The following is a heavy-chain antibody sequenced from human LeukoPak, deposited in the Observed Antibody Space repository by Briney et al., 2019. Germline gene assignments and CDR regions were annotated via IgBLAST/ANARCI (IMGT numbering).Heavy chain of an antibody. CDR1: GFTVSSNY. CDR3: ARDQTLYDSSGYDY. CDR2: IYSGGST. Sequence: GGSLRLSCAASGFTVSSNYMSWVRQAPGKGLEWVSVIYSGGSTYYADSVKGRFTISRDNSENTLYLQMNSLRAEDTAVYYCARDQTLYDSSGYDYWGQGTLVTVSS. V-gene: IGHV3-66*02. D-gene: IGHD3-22*01. J-gene: IGHJ4*02.